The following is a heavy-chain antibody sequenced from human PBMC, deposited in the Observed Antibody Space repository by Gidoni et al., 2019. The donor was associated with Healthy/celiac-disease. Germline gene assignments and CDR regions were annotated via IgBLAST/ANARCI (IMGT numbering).Heavy chain of an antibody. D-gene: IGHD3-22*01. J-gene: IGHJ3*02. CDR1: GFTFSSYE. CDR2: ISSSGSTI. CDR3: ARSKYYYDSSGYYYHDAFDI. V-gene: IGHV3-48*03. Sequence: EVQLVESGGGLVQPGGSLRLSCAASGFTFSSYEMNWVRQAPGKGLEWVSYISSSGSTIYYADSVKGRFTISRDNAKNSLYLQMNSLRAEDTAVYYCARSKYYYDSSGYYYHDAFDIWGQGTMVTVSS.